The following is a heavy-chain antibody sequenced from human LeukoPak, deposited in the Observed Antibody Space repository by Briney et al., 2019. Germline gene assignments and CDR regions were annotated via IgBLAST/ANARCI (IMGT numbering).Heavy chain of an antibody. D-gene: IGHD2-2*01. CDR2: IYPGDSDT. J-gene: IGHJ4*02. Sequence: GESLKISCKGSGYSFTSYWIGWVRQMPGKGLEWMGIIYPGDSDTRYSPSFQGQVTISADKSISTAYLQWSSLKASDTAMYYCARHRAYCSSTSCSLDYWGQGTLVTVSS. CDR1: GYSFTSYW. CDR3: ARHRAYCSSTSCSLDY. V-gene: IGHV5-51*01.